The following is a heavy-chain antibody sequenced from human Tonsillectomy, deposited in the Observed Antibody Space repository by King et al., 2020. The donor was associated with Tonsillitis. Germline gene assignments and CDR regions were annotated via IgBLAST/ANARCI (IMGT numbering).Heavy chain of an antibody. D-gene: IGHD5-12*01. V-gene: IGHV3-21*01. CDR1: GFTFSSYS. J-gene: IGHJ5*02. Sequence: VQLVESGGGLVKPGGSLRLSCAASGFTFSSYSMNWVRQAPGKGLEWVSSISSSSSYIYYADSVKGRFTISRDNAKNSLYLQMNSLRAEDTAVYYCAIRNSGYGGGFDPWGQGTLVTVSS. CDR3: AIRNSGYGGGFDP. CDR2: ISSSSSYI.